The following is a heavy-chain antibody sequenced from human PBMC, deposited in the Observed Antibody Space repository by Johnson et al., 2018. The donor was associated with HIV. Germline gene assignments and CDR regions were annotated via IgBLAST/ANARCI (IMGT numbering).Heavy chain of an antibody. CDR3: ARAEIYEVRVGAFAFDI. J-gene: IGHJ3*02. CDR1: GFTFDDYA. CDR2: IRWDGAIT. V-gene: IGHV3-43D*03. D-gene: IGHD3-10*02. Sequence: VQLVESGGVVVQPGGSLRLSCAASGFTFDDYAMHWVRQAPGNGLEWVSLIRWDGAITHYADSVKGRFTISRDNSRNSLYLQMKRLRPEDTALYYCARAEIYEVRVGAFAFDIWGRGTMVTVSS.